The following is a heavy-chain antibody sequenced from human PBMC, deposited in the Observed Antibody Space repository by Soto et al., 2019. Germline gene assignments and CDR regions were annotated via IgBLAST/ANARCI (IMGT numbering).Heavy chain of an antibody. CDR2: IKPDSGGT. CDR1: GYIFTGFY. D-gene: IGHD1-26*01. J-gene: IGHJ6*02. Sequence: ASVKVSCKASGYIFTGFYIHWVRQAPGQGLEWMGGIKPDSGGTDYAEKFQGRVTMTRDTSINTAYMELSRLRHDDTAVYYCARLKGLFDNREHIWEAHYNYGLDVWGQGTTVTVYS. CDR3: ARLKGLFDNREHIWEAHYNYGLDV. V-gene: IGHV1-2*02.